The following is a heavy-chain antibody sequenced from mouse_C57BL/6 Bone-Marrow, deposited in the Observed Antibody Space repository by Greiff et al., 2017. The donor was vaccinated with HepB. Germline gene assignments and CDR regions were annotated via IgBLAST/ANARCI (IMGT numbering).Heavy chain of an antibody. CDR2: IYPYNGVS. D-gene: IGHD2-5*01. CDR3: ARGIYYSNYDWYFDV. V-gene: IGHV1-31*01. CDR1: GYSFTGYY. J-gene: IGHJ1*03. Sequence: VQLKESGPELVKPGASVKISCKASGYSFTGYYMHWVKQSHGNILDWIGYIYPYNGVSSYNQNFKGKATLTVDKSSSTAYMELRSLTSEDSAVYYCARGIYYSNYDWYFDVWGTGTTVTVSS.